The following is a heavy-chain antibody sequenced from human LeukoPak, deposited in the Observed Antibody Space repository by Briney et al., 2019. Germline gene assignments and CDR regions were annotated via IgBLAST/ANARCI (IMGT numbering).Heavy chain of an antibody. Sequence: ASVKVSCKASGYTFTSYGISWVRQAPGQGLEWMGWISAYNGNTNYAQKLQGRVTMTTDTSTSTAYMELRSLRSDDTAVYYCARSGSSYTSGWSSWFDPWGQGTLVTVSS. CDR1: GYTFTSYG. V-gene: IGHV1-18*01. CDR2: ISAYNGNT. D-gene: IGHD6-13*01. J-gene: IGHJ5*02. CDR3: ARSGSSYTSGWSSWFDP.